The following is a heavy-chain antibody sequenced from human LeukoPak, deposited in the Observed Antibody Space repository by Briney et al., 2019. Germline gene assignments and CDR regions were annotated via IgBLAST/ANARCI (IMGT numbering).Heavy chain of an antibody. V-gene: IGHV3-48*01. D-gene: IGHD4-17*01. CDR1: RFTFSSYS. CDR3: ASCQSPVTTDCWFDP. CDR2: ISSSSIII. Sequence: PGESLRLSCTASRFTFSSYSMNWVRQAPGMGLEWVAYISSSSIIIDYADSVKGRFTISRDNAKNSLYLQMNSLRAEDTAVYYCASCQSPVTTDCWFDPWGQGTLVTVSS. J-gene: IGHJ5*02.